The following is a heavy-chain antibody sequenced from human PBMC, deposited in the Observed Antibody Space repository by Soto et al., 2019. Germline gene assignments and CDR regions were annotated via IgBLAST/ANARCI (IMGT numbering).Heavy chain of an antibody. V-gene: IGHV1-18*01. J-gene: IGHJ6*02. CDR1: GYTFTSYG. CDR3: AXDPGDILTPYYYYGMDV. CDR2: ISAYNGNT. D-gene: IGHD3-9*01. Sequence: ASVKVSCKASGYTFTSYGISWVRQAPGQGLEWMGWISAYNGNTNYAQKLQGRVTMTTDTSTSTAYMELRSLRSDDTAVYYCAXDPGDILTPYYYYGMDVWGQGTTVTVSS.